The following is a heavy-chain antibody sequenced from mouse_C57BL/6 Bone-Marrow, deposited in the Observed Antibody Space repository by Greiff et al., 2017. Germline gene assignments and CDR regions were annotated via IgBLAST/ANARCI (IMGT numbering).Heavy chain of an antibody. V-gene: IGHV1-69*01. D-gene: IGHD4-1*01. CDR3: ARGSNWDRDY. CDR1: GYTFTSYW. J-gene: IGHJ2*01. CDR2: IDPSDSYT. Sequence: QVQLQQPGAELVMPGASVKLSCKASGYTFTSYWMHWVKQRPGQGLEWIGEIDPSDSYTNYNQKFKGKSTLTVDKSSSTAYMQLSSLTSEDSAVYYCARGSNWDRDYWGQGTTLTVSS.